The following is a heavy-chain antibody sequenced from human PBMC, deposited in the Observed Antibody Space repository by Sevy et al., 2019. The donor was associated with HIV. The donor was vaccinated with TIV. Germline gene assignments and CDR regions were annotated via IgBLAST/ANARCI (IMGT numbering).Heavy chain of an antibody. CDR2: IRSKANSYAT. V-gene: IGHV3-73*01. J-gene: IGHJ6*02. CDR1: GLTFSGSA. CDR3: TRRPREWPGPLYGMDV. D-gene: IGHD3-3*01. Sequence: GGSLRLSCAASGLTFSGSAMHWVRQASGKGLEWVGRIRSKANSYATAYAASVKGRFTISRDDSKNTAYLQMNSLKTEDTAVYYCTRRPREWPGPLYGMDVWGQGTTVTVSS.